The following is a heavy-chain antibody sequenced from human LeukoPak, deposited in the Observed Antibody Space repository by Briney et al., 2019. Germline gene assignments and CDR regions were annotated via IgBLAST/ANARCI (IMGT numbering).Heavy chain of an antibody. J-gene: IGHJ6*02. V-gene: IGHV3-21*01. CDR3: ARDGRGAIYGMDV. Sequence: GGSLRLSCVVSGFIVSSDYMSWVRQAPGKGLEWVSSISSSSSYIYYADSVKGRFTISRDNAKNSLYLQMNSLRAEDTAVYYCARDGRGAIYGMDVWGQGTTVTVSS. CDR1: GFIVSSDY. CDR2: ISSSSSYI.